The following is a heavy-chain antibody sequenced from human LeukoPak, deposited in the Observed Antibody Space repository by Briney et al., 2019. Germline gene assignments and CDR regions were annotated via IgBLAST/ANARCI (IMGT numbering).Heavy chain of an antibody. CDR1: GGSISSYY. V-gene: IGHV4-59*01. D-gene: IGHD2-21*02. CDR3: ARAYCGGDCFAFDI. Sequence: SETLSLTCTVSGGSISSYYWSWIRQPPGKGLEWIGDIYYSGSTNYNPSLKSRVTISVDTSKNQFSLKLSSVTAADTAVYYCARAYCGGDCFAFDIWGQGTMVTVSS. CDR2: IYYSGST. J-gene: IGHJ3*02.